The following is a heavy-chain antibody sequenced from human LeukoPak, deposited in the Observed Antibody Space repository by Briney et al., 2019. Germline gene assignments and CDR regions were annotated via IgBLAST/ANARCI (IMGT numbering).Heavy chain of an antibody. D-gene: IGHD2-15*01. Sequence: GGSLRLSCAASGFTFDDYAMHWVRQAPGKGLEWVSGISWNSFSIGYADSVKGRFTISRDNAKNSLYLQMNSLRAEDTAVYYCAKDRRYCSGGSCYGFDYWCQGTLVTVSS. J-gene: IGHJ4*02. CDR1: GFTFDDYA. CDR3: AKDRRYCSGGSCYGFDY. V-gene: IGHV3-9*01. CDR2: ISWNSFSI.